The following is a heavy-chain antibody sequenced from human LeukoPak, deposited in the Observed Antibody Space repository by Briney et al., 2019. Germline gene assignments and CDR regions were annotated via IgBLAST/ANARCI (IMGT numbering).Heavy chain of an antibody. J-gene: IGHJ4*02. CDR1: GFTFDDYA. V-gene: IGHV3-74*01. Sequence: GGSLRLSCAASGFTFDDYAMHWVRQAPGKGLVWVSRINSDGSSTSYADSVKGRFTISRDNAKNTLYLQMNSLRAEDTAVYYCARSKTYYDFWSGPVDYWGQGTLVTVSS. CDR2: INSDGSST. CDR3: ARSKTYYDFWSGPVDY. D-gene: IGHD3-3*01.